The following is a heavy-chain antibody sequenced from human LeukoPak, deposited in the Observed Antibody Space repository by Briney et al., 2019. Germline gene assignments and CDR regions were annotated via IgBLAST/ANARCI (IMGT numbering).Heavy chain of an antibody. Sequence: GASVKVSCKASGYTLTSYDINWVRQAPGQGLEWMGRIIPILGIANYAQKFQGRVTITADKSTSTAYMELSSLRSEDTAVYHCARGGGSLDAFDIWGQGTMVTVSS. V-gene: IGHV1-69*04. J-gene: IGHJ3*02. CDR1: GYTLTSYD. CDR2: IIPILGIA. CDR3: ARGGGSLDAFDI. D-gene: IGHD1-26*01.